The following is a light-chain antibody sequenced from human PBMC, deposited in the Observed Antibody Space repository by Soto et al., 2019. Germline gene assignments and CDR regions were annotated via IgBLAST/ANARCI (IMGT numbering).Light chain of an antibody. CDR3: QQYHNLPLS. CDR2: GAS. V-gene: IGKV3-15*01. CDR1: QSVRSN. J-gene: IGKJ4*01. Sequence: MSQAPAAVSESTGRRATHYCRASQSVRSNLAWYQQKPGQSPRLLIDGASTRAAGIPVRFSGGGSGTEFTLTIRSLQAEDFSLYYCQQYHNLPLSFGGGTKVDIK.